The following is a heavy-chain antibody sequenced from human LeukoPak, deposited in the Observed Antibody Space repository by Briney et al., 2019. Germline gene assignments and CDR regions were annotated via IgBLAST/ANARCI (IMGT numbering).Heavy chain of an antibody. CDR2: ISGSGDST. Sequence: GGSLRLSCAASGFTYSSYAMSWVRQAPGKGLEWVSSISGSGDSTYYADSVKGRFTISRDNSKNTLYLQMNSLRAEDTAVYYCAKAGKVVPAANLWFDPWGQGTLVTVSS. CDR1: GFTYSSYA. J-gene: IGHJ5*02. D-gene: IGHD2-2*01. V-gene: IGHV3-23*01. CDR3: AKAGKVVPAANLWFDP.